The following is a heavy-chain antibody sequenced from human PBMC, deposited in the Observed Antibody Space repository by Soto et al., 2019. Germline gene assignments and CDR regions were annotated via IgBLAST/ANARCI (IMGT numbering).Heavy chain of an antibody. J-gene: IGHJ6*03. CDR1: GYTFTSYY. V-gene: IGHV1-46*03. CDR3: ARTGAWTGAIYYYYMDV. Sequence: ASVKVSCKASGYTFTSYYMHWVRQAPGQGLEWMGIINPSGGSTSYAQKFQGRVTMTRDTSTSTVYMELSSLRSEDTAVYYCARTGAWTGAIYYYYMDVWGKGTTVTVSS. D-gene: IGHD1-1*01. CDR2: INPSGGST.